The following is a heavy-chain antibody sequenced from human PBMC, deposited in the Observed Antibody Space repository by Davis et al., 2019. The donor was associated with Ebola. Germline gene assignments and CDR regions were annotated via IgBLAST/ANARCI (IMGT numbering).Heavy chain of an antibody. V-gene: IGHV4-30-4*01. J-gene: IGHJ6*02. CDR2: IYYSGST. CDR1: GGSISSGDYY. D-gene: IGHD2-2*01. Sequence: MPSETLSLTCTVSGGSISSGDYYWSWIRQPPGKGLEWIGYIYYSGSTYYNPSLKSRVTISVDTSKNQFSLKLSYVTAADTAVYYCARGEHCSSTSCFMYYYDMDVWGQGATVTVSS. CDR3: ARGEHCSSTSCFMYYYDMDV.